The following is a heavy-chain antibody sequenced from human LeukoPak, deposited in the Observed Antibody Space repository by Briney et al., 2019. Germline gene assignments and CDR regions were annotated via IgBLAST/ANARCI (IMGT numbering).Heavy chain of an antibody. J-gene: IGHJ3*02. CDR3: AKQGQQLVQQGLAYCGGDCYSPYAFDI. CDR1: GCTFSSYW. V-gene: IGHV3-74*01. D-gene: IGHD2-21*02. CDR2: INSDGSST. Sequence: GGSLRLSCAASGCTFSSYWMHWVRQAPGKGLVWVSRINSDGSSTSYADSVKGRFTISRDNAKNTLYLQMNSLRAEDTAVYYCAKQGQQLVQQGLAYCGGDCYSPYAFDIWGQGTMVTVSS.